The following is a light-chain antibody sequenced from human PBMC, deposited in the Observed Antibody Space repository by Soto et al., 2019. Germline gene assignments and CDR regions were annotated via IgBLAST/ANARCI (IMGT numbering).Light chain of an antibody. CDR1: SSDVGDYNY. CDR3: SSYTSSSAIL. Sequence: QSALTQPASVSGSPGQSITISCTGTSSDVGDYNYISWYQQHPGKAPKLMIYDVSNRPSGVSNRFSGSQSGNTASLTISGLQAEDEADYYCSSYTSSSAILFGGGTKVTVL. CDR2: DVS. J-gene: IGLJ2*01. V-gene: IGLV2-14*01.